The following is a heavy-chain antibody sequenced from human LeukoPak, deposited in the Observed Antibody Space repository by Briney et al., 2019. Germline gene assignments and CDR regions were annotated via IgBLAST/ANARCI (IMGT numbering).Heavy chain of an antibody. CDR3: AKDRNPYYDISFYHYGMDV. CDR1: GLTFSSHG. D-gene: IGHD3-9*01. Sequence: PGGSLRLSCAASGLTFSSHGMHWVRQAPGKGLEWVAVISHDGSRKYYADSVKGRFTVSRDNSKNTLYVQMNSLRAEDTAVYYCAKDRNPYYDISFYHYGMDVWGQGTTVTVSS. CDR2: ISHDGSRK. J-gene: IGHJ6*02. V-gene: IGHV3-30*18.